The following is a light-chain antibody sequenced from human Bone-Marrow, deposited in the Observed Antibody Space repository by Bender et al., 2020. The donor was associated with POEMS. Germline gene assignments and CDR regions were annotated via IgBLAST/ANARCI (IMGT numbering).Light chain of an antibody. J-gene: IGLJ3*02. CDR3: ASHAGSSVV. V-gene: IGLV2-8*01. Sequence: QSALTQPPSASGSPGQSVTISCTGTSNDIGRYNFVSWYQQYPGKAPKVMIYDVSTRPSGVSDRFSGSKSGNTASLTVSGLRAEDEGDYYCASHAGSSVVFGGGTRLTVL. CDR1: SNDIGRYNF. CDR2: DVS.